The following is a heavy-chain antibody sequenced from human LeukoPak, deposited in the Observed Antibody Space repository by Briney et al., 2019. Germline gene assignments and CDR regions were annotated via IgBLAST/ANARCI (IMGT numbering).Heavy chain of an antibody. V-gene: IGHV3-48*03. Sequence: PGGSPRLSCAASGFTFSNYEINWVRQAPGKGLEWVAHISGSGSTFYYAESVKGRFTISRDNAKNSLYLQMNSLTAEDTAIYYCARDGFGSSWYIDFWGQGTLVTVSS. D-gene: IGHD6-13*01. CDR1: GFTFSNYE. CDR2: ISGSGSTF. J-gene: IGHJ4*02. CDR3: ARDGFGSSWYIDF.